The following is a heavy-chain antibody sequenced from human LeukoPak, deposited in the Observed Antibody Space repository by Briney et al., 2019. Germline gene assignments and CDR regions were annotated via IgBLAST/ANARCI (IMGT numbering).Heavy chain of an antibody. V-gene: IGHV4-39*07. CDR3: AKSGIGVAATDY. D-gene: IGHD6-19*01. Sequence: KPSETLSLTCTVSGGSISSTNCYWGWIRQPPGKGLEWIGSIYYSGSTYYNPYLKSRVTISVDTSKNQLSLKLNSVTAADTAVYYCAKSGIGVAATDYWGQGTLVTVSS. J-gene: IGHJ4*02. CDR2: IYYSGST. CDR1: GGSISSTNCY.